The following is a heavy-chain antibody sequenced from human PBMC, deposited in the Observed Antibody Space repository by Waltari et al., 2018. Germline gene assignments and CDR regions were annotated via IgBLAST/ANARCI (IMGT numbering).Heavy chain of an antibody. D-gene: IGHD3-22*01. Sequence: QVQLQESGPGLVKPSETLSLTCTVSGGSISSYYWSWIRQPPGKGLEWIGYIYYSGSTNYNPSLKSRVTISVDTSKNQFSLKLSSVTAADTAVYYCARGLYYYDSSGYYYFNWFDPWGQGTLVTVSS. V-gene: IGHV4-59*01. CDR3: ARGLYYYDSSGYYYFNWFDP. J-gene: IGHJ5*02. CDR2: IYYSGST. CDR1: GGSISSYY.